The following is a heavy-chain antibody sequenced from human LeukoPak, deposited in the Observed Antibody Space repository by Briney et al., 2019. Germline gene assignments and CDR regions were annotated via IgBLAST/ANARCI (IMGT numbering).Heavy chain of an antibody. J-gene: IGHJ5*02. CDR3: ARAPPEYSSSWYGTVYYWFDP. CDR1: GYTFTGYY. Sequence: RASVKVSCKASGYTFTGYYMHWVRQAPGQGLEWMGWINPNSGGTNYAQKLQGRVTMTTDTSTSTAYMELRSLRSDDTAVYYCARAPPEYSSSWYGTVYYWFDPWGQGTLVTVSS. V-gene: IGHV1-2*02. D-gene: IGHD6-13*01. CDR2: INPNSGGT.